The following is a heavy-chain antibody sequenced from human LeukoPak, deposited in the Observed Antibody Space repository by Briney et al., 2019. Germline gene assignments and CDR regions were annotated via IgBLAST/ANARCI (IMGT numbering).Heavy chain of an antibody. D-gene: IGHD3-22*01. V-gene: IGHV4-34*01. J-gene: IGHJ3*02. CDR2: INHSGST. CDR3: ARGRTMTKRFDI. CDR1: GGSFSGYY. Sequence: SETLSLTSAVYGGSFSGYYWSWIRQPPGKGLEWIGEINHSGSTNYNPSLKSRVTISVDTSKNQFSLKLSSVTAADTAVYYCARGRTMTKRFDIWGQGTMVTVSS.